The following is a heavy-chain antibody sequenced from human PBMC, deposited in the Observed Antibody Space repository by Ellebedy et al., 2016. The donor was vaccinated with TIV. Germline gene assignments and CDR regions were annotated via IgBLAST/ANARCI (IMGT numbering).Heavy chain of an antibody. CDR1: GDSVSSNSVA. CDR3: ARDGTGKYFDY. Sequence: LRLSCAISGDSVSSNSVAWNWIRQSPSRGLEWLGRTYYRSMWSNDYAVSVRSRITVNPDTSKNQFSLQLNSVTPEDTAVYYCARDGTGKYFDYWGQGTLVTVSS. V-gene: IGHV6-1*01. J-gene: IGHJ4*02. CDR2: TYYRSMWSN. D-gene: IGHD6-13*01.